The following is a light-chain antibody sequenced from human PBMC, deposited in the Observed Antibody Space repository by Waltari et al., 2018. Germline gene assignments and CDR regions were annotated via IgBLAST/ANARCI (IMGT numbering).Light chain of an antibody. CDR2: KDT. CDR1: ALPRHY. CDR3: QSADSSGSYPWV. V-gene: IGLV3-25*03. J-gene: IGLJ3*02. Sequence: SYELTQPPSVSVSPGQTARITCSGDALPRHYAYWYQQKPGQAPVLMISKDTERPSGFPERFSGSSSGTIATLTISGVQAEDEADYYCQSADSSGSYPWVFGGGTKLTVL.